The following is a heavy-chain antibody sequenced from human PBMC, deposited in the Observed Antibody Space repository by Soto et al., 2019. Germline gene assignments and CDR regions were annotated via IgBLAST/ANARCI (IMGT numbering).Heavy chain of an antibody. D-gene: IGHD2-21*02. Sequence: SESLSLTCTVSGASITGSSYWSWVRQPAGKGLEWIGRFSLSGTTSYNPSLRSRVTMSADVSKNQFSLKLRSVTAADTALYYCARQRTSVVTQAYFDSWGQGSLVTVSS. CDR3: ARQRTSVVTQAYFDS. J-gene: IGHJ4*02. V-gene: IGHV4-4*07. CDR2: FSLSGTT. CDR1: GASITGSSY.